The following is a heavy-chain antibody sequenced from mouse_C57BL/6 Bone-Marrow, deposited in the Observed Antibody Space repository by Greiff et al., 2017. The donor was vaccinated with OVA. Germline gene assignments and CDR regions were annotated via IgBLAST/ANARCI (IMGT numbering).Heavy chain of an antibody. V-gene: IGHV1-15*01. CDR3: TRYPDSNWYFDV. CDR2: IDPETGGT. J-gene: IGHJ1*03. Sequence: QVQLQQSGAELVRPGASVTLSCKASGYTFTDYEMHWVKQTPVHGLEWIGAIDPETGGTAYNQKFKGKAILTADKSSSTAYMELRSLTSEDSAVYYCTRYPDSNWYFDVWGTGTTVTVSS. CDR1: GYTFTDYE.